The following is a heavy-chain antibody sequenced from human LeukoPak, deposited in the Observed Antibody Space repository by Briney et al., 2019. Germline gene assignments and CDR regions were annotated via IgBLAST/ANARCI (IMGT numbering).Heavy chain of an antibody. J-gene: IGHJ4*02. V-gene: IGHV3-23*01. CDR1: GFTFSSYA. Sequence: GGSLRLSCAASGFTFSSYAMHWVRQAPGKGLEWVSAISGSGGSTYYADSVKGRFTISRDNSKNTLYLQMNSLRAEDTAVYYCAIIDSSGYYVGYWGQGTLVTVSS. CDR2: ISGSGGST. D-gene: IGHD3-22*01. CDR3: AIIDSSGYYVGY.